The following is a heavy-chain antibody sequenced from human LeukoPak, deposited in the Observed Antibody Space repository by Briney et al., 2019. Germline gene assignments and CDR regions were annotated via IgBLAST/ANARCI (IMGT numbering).Heavy chain of an antibody. V-gene: IGHV4-34*01. D-gene: IGHD2-2*01. CDR3: ARRVNRRSTSCPMCLDY. J-gene: IGHJ4*02. CDR2: VTQTGST. CDR1: GGSFSGYF. Sequence: SETLSLTCAVYGGSFSGYFWTWIRQPPGKGLEWIGEVTQTGSTNYNPSLKSRVTISVDTSKKQFSLKLTSVTAADTAVYYCARRVNRRSTSCPMCLDYWGQGDLVTVSS.